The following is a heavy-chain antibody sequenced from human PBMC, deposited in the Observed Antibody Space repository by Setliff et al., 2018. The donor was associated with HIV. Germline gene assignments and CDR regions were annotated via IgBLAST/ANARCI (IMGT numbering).Heavy chain of an antibody. CDR2: ISHDNANT. Sequence: ASVKVSCKASGDSFVTYSMNWVRQAPGQGLEWMGWISHDNANTRISQRFRGSVTMTRDRSINTAYMEFSGLTSDDTAVYFCATQLSNAFDYWGQGTLVTVSS. D-gene: IGHD1-1*01. V-gene: IGHV1-2*02. CDR1: GDSFVTYS. CDR3: ATQLSNAFDY. J-gene: IGHJ4*02.